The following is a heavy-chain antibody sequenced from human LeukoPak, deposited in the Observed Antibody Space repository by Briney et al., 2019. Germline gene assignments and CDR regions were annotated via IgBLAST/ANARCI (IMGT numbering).Heavy chain of an antibody. CDR2: INHSGST. CDR1: GGSISSHNYY. D-gene: IGHD1-7*01. V-gene: IGHV4-39*07. J-gene: IGHJ5*02. CDR3: ARVPRLTGTSQRIRSVWFDP. Sequence: PSETLSLTCTVSGGSISSHNYYWGWIRQPPGKGLEWIGEINHSGSTNYNPSLKSRVTISVDTSKNQFSLKLSSVTAADTAVYYCARVPRLTGTSQRIRSVWFDPWGQGTLVTVSS.